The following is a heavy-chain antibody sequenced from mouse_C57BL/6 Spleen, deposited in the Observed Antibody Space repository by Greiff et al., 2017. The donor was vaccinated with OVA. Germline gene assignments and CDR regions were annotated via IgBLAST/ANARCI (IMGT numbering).Heavy chain of an antibody. CDR2: ISSGSSTI. V-gene: IGHV5-17*01. CDR3: ARHGNYYWYFDV. Sequence: EVQLVESGGGLVKPGGSLKLSCAASGFTFSDYGMHWVRQAPEKGLEWVAYISSGSSTIYYADTVKGRFTITRDNAKNTLFLQMTSLRSEDTAMYYCARHGNYYWYFDVWGTGTTVTVSS. D-gene: IGHD2-1*01. CDR1: GFTFSDYG. J-gene: IGHJ1*03.